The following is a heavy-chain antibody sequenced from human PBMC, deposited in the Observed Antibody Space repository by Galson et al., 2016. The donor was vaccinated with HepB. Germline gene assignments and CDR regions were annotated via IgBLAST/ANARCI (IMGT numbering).Heavy chain of an antibody. CDR1: TFTFRSYA. CDR2: IDPDGGNT. D-gene: IGHD3-10*01. Sequence: SLRLSCAASTFTFRSYAMNWVRRAPGKGLVWVSRIDPDGGNTEYADSVKGRFTISRDDAKNSLYLQMSSLRAEDTALYQCARGLVGSGMDVWGQGTTVTVSS. J-gene: IGHJ6*02. CDR3: ARGLVGSGMDV. V-gene: IGHV3-20*01.